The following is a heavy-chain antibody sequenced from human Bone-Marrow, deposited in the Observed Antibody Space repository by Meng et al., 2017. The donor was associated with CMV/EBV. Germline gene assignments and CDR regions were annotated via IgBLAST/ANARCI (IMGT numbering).Heavy chain of an antibody. J-gene: IGHJ4*02. D-gene: IGHD3-10*01. CDR1: GGSISSSSYY. CDR2: IYYSGST. V-gene: IGHV4-39*01. Sequence: SETLSLTCTVSGGSISSSSYYWGWIRQPPGKGLEWIGSIYYSGSTYYNPSLKSRVTISVDTSKNQFSLKLSSVTAADTAVYYCARGQYYYGSGSYYTFWGQGTLVTVSS. CDR3: ARGQYYYGSGSYYTF.